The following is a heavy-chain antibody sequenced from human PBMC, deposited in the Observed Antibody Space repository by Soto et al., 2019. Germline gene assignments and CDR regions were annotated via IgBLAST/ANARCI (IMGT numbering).Heavy chain of an antibody. Sequence: SETLSLTCTVSGASISGFYWSWIRKSAGKGLEWIGRIYATGTTDYNPSLKSRVMMSVDTSKKQFSLKLGSVTAADTAVYYCVRDGTKTLRDWFDPWGQGISVTVSS. V-gene: IGHV4-4*07. CDR2: IYATGTT. CDR1: GASISGFY. J-gene: IGHJ5*02. CDR3: VRDGTKTLRDWFDP. D-gene: IGHD1-1*01.